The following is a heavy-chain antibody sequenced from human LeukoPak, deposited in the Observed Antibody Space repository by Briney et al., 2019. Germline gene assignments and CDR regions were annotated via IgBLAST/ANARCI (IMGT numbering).Heavy chain of an antibody. CDR3: VRIEGGIRGLSPDY. Sequence: GGSLRLSCTASGFTFSTFEMTWVRQAPGKGLEWVSYISNSGLTIYYADSVKGRFTISRDNTKNSLYLQMNSLRVEDTALYYCVRIEGGIRGLSPDYWGQGTLVTASS. J-gene: IGHJ4*02. D-gene: IGHD3-10*01. CDR1: GFTFSTFE. V-gene: IGHV3-48*03. CDR2: ISNSGLTI.